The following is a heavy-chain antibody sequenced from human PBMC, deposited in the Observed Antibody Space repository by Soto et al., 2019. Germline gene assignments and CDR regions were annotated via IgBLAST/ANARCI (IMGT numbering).Heavy chain of an antibody. CDR1: GFIFPNSA. Sequence: QMQLVQSGPEVKKPGTSVKVSCKTSGFIFPNSAIQWVRQARGQRLEWIGWIVVGRGDTNYAQKFQERVTFTRDMSTSTAYMELSSLRSEDTAVYYCAADRTVMIPFEGDIRVYGMDVWGQGTTVTVSS. V-gene: IGHV1-58*02. J-gene: IGHJ6*02. D-gene: IGHD3-16*02. CDR3: AADRTVMIPFEGDIRVYGMDV. CDR2: IVVGRGDT.